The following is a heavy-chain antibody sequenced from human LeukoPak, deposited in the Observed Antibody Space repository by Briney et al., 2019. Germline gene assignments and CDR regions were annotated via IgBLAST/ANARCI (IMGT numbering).Heavy chain of an antibody. V-gene: IGHV3-23*01. D-gene: IGHD3-22*01. CDR3: AKAKVQYYDLFDI. J-gene: IGHJ3*02. CDR1: GFSFGSYN. CDR2: ISGSGGST. Sequence: GESLRLSCAASGFSFGSYNMDWVRQAPGKGLEWVSAISGSGGSTYYADSVKGRFTISRDNSKNTLYLQMNSLRAEDTAVYYCAKAKVQYYDLFDIWGQGTMVTVSS.